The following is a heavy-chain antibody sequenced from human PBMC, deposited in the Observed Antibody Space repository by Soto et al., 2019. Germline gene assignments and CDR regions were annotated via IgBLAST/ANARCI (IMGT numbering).Heavy chain of an antibody. J-gene: IGHJ6*02. D-gene: IGHD3-10*01. CDR1: GDSISSGGYY. Sequence: TLSLTCTVSGDSISSGGYYWSWIRQHPGKGLEWIGYIYYSGSTYYNPSLKSRVTISVDTSKNQFSLKLSSVTAADTAVYYCARDQGAVCTMVRGTFVVLDFCGQGTTVTVSS. CDR2: IYYSGST. CDR3: ARDQGAVCTMVRGTFVVLDF. V-gene: IGHV4-31*03.